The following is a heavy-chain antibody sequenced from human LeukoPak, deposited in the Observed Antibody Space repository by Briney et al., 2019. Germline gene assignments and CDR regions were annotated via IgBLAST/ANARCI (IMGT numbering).Heavy chain of an antibody. D-gene: IGHD2-21*02. CDR1: VYTFTSYD. V-gene: IGHV1-8*01. Sequence: ASVKVSCKASVYTFTSYDINWVRQATGQGLEWMGWMNPNSGNTGYAQKFQGRVTMTRNTSISTAYMGLSSLRSEDTAVYYCARVASRSKAYCGGDCYSMGCWGQGTLVTVSS. CDR2: MNPNSGNT. J-gene: IGHJ4*02. CDR3: ARVASRSKAYCGGDCYSMGC.